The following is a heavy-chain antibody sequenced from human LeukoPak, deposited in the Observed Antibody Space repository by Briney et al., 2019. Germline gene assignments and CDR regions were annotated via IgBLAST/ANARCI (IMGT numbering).Heavy chain of an antibody. CDR1: RYTFTGYY. J-gene: IGHJ4*02. V-gene: IGHV1-2*02. CDR2: INPNSGGT. Sequence: ASVKVSCKASRYTFTGYYMHWVRQAPGQGLEWMGWINPNSGGTNYAQKFQGRVTTARDTSISTAYMELSRLRSDDTAVYYCARVLRYFDWTMGYWGQGTLVTVSS. D-gene: IGHD3-9*01. CDR3: ARVLRYFDWTMGY.